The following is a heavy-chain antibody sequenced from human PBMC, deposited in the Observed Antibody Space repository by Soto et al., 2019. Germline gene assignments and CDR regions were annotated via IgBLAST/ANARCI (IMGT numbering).Heavy chain of an antibody. J-gene: IGHJ4*02. CDR2: ISGSGGST. V-gene: IGHV3-23*01. D-gene: IGHD3-3*01. CDR1: GFTFSSYA. Sequence: EVQLLESGGGLVQPGGSLRLSCAASGFTFSSYAMSWVRQAPGKGLEWVSAISGSGGSTYYADSVKGRFTISRDNSKTTLYLQMNSLRAEDTAVYYCAKDWVRFLEWLLPYYFDYWGQGTLVTVSS. CDR3: AKDWVRFLEWLLPYYFDY.